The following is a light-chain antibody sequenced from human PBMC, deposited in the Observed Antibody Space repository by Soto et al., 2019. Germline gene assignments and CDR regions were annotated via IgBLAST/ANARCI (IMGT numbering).Light chain of an antibody. V-gene: IGKV3-15*01. J-gene: IGKJ1*01. CDR2: GAS. CDR3: QQYNNWPQGA. CDR1: QNVNNR. Sequence: EIVMTQAPAMLSVSPGERATLSCRASQNVNNRLAWYQQKAGQPPRLLIYGASTRATGIPARFSGTGSGTEFTLTISSLQSEDFAVYYCQQYNNWPQGAFGQGTKVDIK.